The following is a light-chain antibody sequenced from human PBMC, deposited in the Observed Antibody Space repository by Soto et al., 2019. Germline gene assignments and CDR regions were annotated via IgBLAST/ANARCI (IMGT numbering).Light chain of an antibody. CDR2: EVS. Sequence: QSALTQPASVSGSPGQSITISCTGTSSDVGGYNYVSWYQQHPGKAPKLMIYEVSNRTSGVSNRFSGSKSGHTASLTISVLQAEDEADYYCSSYTSSSIDYVFGTGTKVTVL. CDR1: SSDVGGYNY. J-gene: IGLJ1*01. V-gene: IGLV2-14*01. CDR3: SSYTSSSIDYV.